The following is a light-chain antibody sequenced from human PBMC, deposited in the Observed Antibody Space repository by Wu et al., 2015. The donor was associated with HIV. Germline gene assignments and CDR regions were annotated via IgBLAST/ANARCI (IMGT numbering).Light chain of an antibody. Sequence: DIQMTQSPSSLSASVGDRVTITCRASQNIRNYLNWYQQKLGKAPRLLIYAASSLQSVVPSRFSGSGSGTDFTLTISSLQPEDFATYYCQQSSTTPLTFGGGTKVEIK. CDR2: AAS. CDR3: QQSSTTPLT. J-gene: IGKJ4*01. CDR1: QNIRNY. V-gene: IGKV1-39*01.